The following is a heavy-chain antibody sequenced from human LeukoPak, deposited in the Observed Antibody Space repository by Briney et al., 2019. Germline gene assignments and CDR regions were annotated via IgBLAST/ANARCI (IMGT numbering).Heavy chain of an antibody. J-gene: IGHJ5*01. D-gene: IGHD3-16*01. CDR2: IRDTGET. CDR1: GFSVSHYY. Sequence: GGSLRLSCAGSGFSVSHYYMDWVRQAPGKGLEWVSLIRDTGETFYADSVKGRFTISRDNSKNTMYLQMNRLRVEDTAVYFCARDRAVTQVWVEFDSWGQETLVTVSS. V-gene: IGHV3-66*03. CDR3: ARDRAVTQVWVEFDS.